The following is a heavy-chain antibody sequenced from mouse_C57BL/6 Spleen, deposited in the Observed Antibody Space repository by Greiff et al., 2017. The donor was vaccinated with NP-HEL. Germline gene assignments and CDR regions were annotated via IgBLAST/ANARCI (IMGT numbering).Heavy chain of an antibody. CDR1: GYTFTSYW. CDR2: IYPGSGST. Sequence: QVQLKQSGAELVKPGASVKMSCKASGYTFTSYWITWVKQRPGQGLEWIGDIYPGSGSTNYNEKFKSKATLTVDTSSSTAYMQLSSLTSEDSAVYYCAREPGAMDYWGQGTSVTVSS. CDR3: AREPGAMDY. J-gene: IGHJ4*01. V-gene: IGHV1-55*01.